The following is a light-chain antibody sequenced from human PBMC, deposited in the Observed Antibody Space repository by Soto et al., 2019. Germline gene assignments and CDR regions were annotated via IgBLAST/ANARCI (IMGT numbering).Light chain of an antibody. V-gene: IGLV1-47*01. CDR2: RNN. CDR3: AAWDDSLSGLV. J-gene: IGLJ2*01. CDR1: SSNIGSNY. Sequence: QSALTQPPSASGTPGQRVTISCSGSSSNIGSNYVYWYQQLPGTAPKLLIYRNNQRPSGVPDRFSGSKSGTSASLDISGLRSEDEADYYCAAWDDSLSGLVFGGGTKLTVL.